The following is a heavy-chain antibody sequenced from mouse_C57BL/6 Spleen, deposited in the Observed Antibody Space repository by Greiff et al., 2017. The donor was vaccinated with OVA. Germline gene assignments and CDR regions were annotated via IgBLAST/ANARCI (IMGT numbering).Heavy chain of an antibody. D-gene: IGHD1-1*01. V-gene: IGHV1-69*01. CDR3: ASHYGSSYQFAY. CDR1: GYTFTSYW. Sequence: QVQLKQPGAELVMPGASVKLSCKASGYTFTSYWMHWVKQRPGQGLEWIGEIDPSDSYTNYNQKFKGKSTLTVDKSSSTAYMQLSSLTSEDSAVYYCASHYGSSYQFAYWGQGTLVTVSA. J-gene: IGHJ3*01. CDR2: IDPSDSYT.